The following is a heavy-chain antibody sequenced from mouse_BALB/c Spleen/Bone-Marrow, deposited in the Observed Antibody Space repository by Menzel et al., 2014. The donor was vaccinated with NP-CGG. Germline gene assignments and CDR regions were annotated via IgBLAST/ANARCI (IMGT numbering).Heavy chain of an antibody. V-gene: IGHV1-4*01. Sequence: VKLMESGAELASPGASVKMSCKASGYTFTDYTIQWVKQRPGQGLEWIGYVNPRSGYANYNQKFKDKATLTADKSSSTAFMQLSSLTSEVSTVYYCARPKDYALDYWGQGTALTVSS. CDR3: ARPKDYALDY. J-gene: IGHJ2*01. D-gene: IGHD2-4*01. CDR1: GYTFTDYT. CDR2: VNPRSGYA.